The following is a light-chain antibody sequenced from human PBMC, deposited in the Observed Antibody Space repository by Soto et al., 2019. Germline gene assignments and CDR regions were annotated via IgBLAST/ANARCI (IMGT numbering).Light chain of an antibody. Sequence: DIVMTQSPDSLAVSLGERATINCKYSQSVLYSSNNKNYLAWYQQKPGQPPKLLIYWASTRESGVPDRFSGSGSGTDFTLTISSLQAEDVAVYYCQQYYSTPWTFGRGTKVEIK. V-gene: IGKV4-1*01. CDR3: QQYYSTPWT. J-gene: IGKJ1*01. CDR2: WAS. CDR1: QSVLYSSNNKNY.